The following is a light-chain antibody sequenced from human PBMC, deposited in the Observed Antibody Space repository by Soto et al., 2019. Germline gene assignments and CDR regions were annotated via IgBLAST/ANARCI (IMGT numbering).Light chain of an antibody. CDR2: GAS. CDR3: HQYDSWT. J-gene: IGKJ1*01. CDR1: RNIRSN. Sequence: EIVMTQSPAILSVSPGERATLSCRASRNIRSNLAWYQQRPGQAPRLLIYGASSRATGIPDRFSGSGSGTDFTLTISRLEPEDFAVYYCHQYDSWTFGQGTKVDIK. V-gene: IGKV3D-15*01.